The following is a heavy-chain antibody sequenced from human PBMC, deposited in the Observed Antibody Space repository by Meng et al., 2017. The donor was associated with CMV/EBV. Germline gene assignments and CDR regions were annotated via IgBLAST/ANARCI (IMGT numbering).Heavy chain of an antibody. J-gene: IGHJ6*02. V-gene: IGHV4-34*01. Sequence: GSLRLSCAVYGGSFSGYYWSWIRQPPGKGLEWMGEINHSGSTNYNPSLKSRVTISVDTSKNQFSLKLSSVTAADTAVYYCARGQGDFWSGYSVYYYYGMDVWGQGTTVTVSS. CDR1: GGSFSGYY. CDR3: ARGQGDFWSGYSVYYYYGMDV. D-gene: IGHD3-3*01. CDR2: INHSGST.